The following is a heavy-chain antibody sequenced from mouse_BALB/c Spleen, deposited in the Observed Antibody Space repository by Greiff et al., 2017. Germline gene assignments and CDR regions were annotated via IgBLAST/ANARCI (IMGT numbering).Heavy chain of an antibody. Sequence: EVQVVESGGDLVKPGGSLKLSCAASGFTFSSYGMSWVRQTPDKRLEWVATISSGGSYTYYPDSVKGRFTISRDNAKNTLYLQMSSLKSEDTAMYYCARTDDPFAYWGQGTLVTVSA. V-gene: IGHV5-6*01. CDR1: GFTFSSYG. CDR2: ISSGGSYT. CDR3: ARTDDPFAY. D-gene: IGHD2-3*01. J-gene: IGHJ3*01.